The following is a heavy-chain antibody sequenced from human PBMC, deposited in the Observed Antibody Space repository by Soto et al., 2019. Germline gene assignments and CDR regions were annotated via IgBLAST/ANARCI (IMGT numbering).Heavy chain of an antibody. D-gene: IGHD3-22*01. CDR2: ISYDGSNK. J-gene: IGHJ3*02. CDR1: GFTFSSYA. Sequence: GGSLRLSCAASGFTFSSYAMHWVRQAPGKGLEWVAVISYDGSNKYYADSVKGRFTISRDNSKNTLYLQMNSLRAEDTAVYYCARDYLGIVDDALDIWGQGTMVTVSS. V-gene: IGHV3-30-3*01. CDR3: ARDYLGIVDDALDI.